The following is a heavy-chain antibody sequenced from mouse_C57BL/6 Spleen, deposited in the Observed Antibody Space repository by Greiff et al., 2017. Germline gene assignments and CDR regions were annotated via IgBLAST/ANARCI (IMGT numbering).Heavy chain of an antibody. J-gene: IGHJ1*03. CDR3: ATAPRGYFDV. V-gene: IGHV2-3*01. CDR2: IWGDGST. CDR1: GFSLTSYG. Sequence: QVQLQQSGPGLVAPSQSLSITCTVSGFSLTSYGVSWVRQPPGKGLEWLGVIWGDGSTNYHSALISRLSISKDNSKRQLFLKLNSLQTDDTATYYCATAPRGYFDVWGTGTTVTVSS.